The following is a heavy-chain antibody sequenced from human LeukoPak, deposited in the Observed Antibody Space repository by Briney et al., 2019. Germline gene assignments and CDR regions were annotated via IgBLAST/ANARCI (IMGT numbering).Heavy chain of an antibody. CDR2: IHPGNSET. Sequence: GESLKISCKGSGYSFSSYWIAWVHQMPGKGLEWMGIIHPGNSETTYNPSFKGHVTMSADKSISTAYLQWSSLEDTDTAKYYCARRLSTIAISAANDYWGQGTLVTVSS. V-gene: IGHV5-51*07. D-gene: IGHD6-13*01. J-gene: IGHJ4*02. CDR1: GYSFSSYW. CDR3: ARRLSTIAISAANDY.